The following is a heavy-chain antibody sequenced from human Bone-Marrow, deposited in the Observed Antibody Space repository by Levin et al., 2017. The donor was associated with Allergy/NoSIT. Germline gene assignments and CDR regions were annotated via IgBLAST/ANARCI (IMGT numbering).Heavy chain of an antibody. CDR3: ARDWGTGHWEQPGSAYYYYGMDV. J-gene: IGHJ6*02. CDR1: GFTFSSYA. Sequence: GGSLRLSCAASGFTFSSYAMHWVRQAPGKGLEWVAVISYDGSNKYYADSVKGRFTISRDNYKNTLYLQMNSLRAEDTAVYYCARDWGTGHWEQPGSAYYYYGMDVWGQGTTVTVSS. D-gene: IGHD3-16*01. V-gene: IGHV3-30*04. CDR2: ISYDGSNK.